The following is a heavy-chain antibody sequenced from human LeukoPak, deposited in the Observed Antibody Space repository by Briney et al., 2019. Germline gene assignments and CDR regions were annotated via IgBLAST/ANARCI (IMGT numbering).Heavy chain of an antibody. V-gene: IGHV3-30*02. Sequence: PGGSLRLSCAASGITFINYSMTWVRQAPGKGLEWVAFIRYDGSNKYYADSVKGRFTISRDNSKNTLYLQMNSLRAEDTAVYYCAKDGDYYDSTRYNDYWGQGTLVTVSS. CDR2: IRYDGSNK. CDR1: GITFINYS. J-gene: IGHJ4*02. CDR3: AKDGDYYDSTRYNDY. D-gene: IGHD3-22*01.